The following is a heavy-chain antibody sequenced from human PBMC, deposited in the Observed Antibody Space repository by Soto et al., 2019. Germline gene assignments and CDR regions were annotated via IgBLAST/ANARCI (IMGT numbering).Heavy chain of an antibody. D-gene: IGHD2-2*01. Sequence: GGSLRLSCAASGFTFSSYAMHWVRQAPGKGLEWVAVISYDGSNKYYADSVKGRFTISRDNSKNTLYLQMNSLRAEDTAVYYCARDLGYCSSTSWPWDYYYYGMDVWGEGTTVTVSS. CDR2: ISYDGSNK. CDR1: GFTFSSYA. V-gene: IGHV3-30-3*01. J-gene: IGHJ6*04. CDR3: ARDLGYCSSTSWPWDYYYYGMDV.